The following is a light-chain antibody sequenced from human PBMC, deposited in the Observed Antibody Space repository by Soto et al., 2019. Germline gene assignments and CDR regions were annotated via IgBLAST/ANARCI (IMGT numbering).Light chain of an antibody. CDR1: QSVGNSY. CDR3: QQYRSSPLT. J-gene: IGKJ4*01. Sequence: EIGLTQSPGTLSLPPGEGTTLSCRASQSVGNSYVAWYQQKPGQAPRLLISGPSSRATGIPDRFSGSGSGTDFTLTISRLEPEDLAVYYCQQYRSSPLTFGAGTKIEIK. V-gene: IGKV3-20*01. CDR2: GPS.